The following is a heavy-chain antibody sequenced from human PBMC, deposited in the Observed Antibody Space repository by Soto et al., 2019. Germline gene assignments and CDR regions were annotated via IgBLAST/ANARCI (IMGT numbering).Heavy chain of an antibody. J-gene: IGHJ5*02. D-gene: IGHD1-26*01. Sequence: SETLSLTCTVSGGSISSGGYYWSWIRQHPGKGLEWIGYIYYNGSTYYNPSLKSRVTISVDTSKNQFSLKLSSVTAADTAVYYCARAGSGEGATTVGWFDPWGQGTLVTVSS. V-gene: IGHV4-31*03. CDR3: ARAGSGEGATTVGWFDP. CDR2: IYYNGST. CDR1: GGSISSGGYY.